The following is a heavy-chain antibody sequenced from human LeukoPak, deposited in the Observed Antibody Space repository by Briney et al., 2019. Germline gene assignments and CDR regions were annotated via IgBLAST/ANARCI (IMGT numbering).Heavy chain of an antibody. CDR2: ISDSGSST. J-gene: IGHJ4*02. CDR1: GFIFNTYA. CDR3: AKAGSGMDYYDSSGYYPIDY. D-gene: IGHD3-22*01. Sequence: GGSLRLSCAASGFIFNTYAMTWVRQAPGKGPEWVCSISDSGSSTSYADSVKGRFTISRDNSKNTLYLQMNSLRAEDTAVYYCAKAGSGMDYYDSSGYYPIDYWGQGTLVTVSS. V-gene: IGHV3-23*01.